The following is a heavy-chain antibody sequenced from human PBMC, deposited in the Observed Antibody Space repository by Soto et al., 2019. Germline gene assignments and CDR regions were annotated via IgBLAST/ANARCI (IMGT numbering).Heavy chain of an antibody. J-gene: IGHJ5*02. CDR2: INPSGTYA. CDR1: GDSITTHW. CDR3: ARDHSRDEEAWWLDP. V-gene: IGHV1-46*01. Sequence: QVHLLQSGTEVMKPGASVKVSCKASGDSITTHWMHWVRQAPGQGLQWMAVINPSGTYAVNAHDFQGSLTLTRDTFTSTVDMELISLRSDDTAMYYCARDHSRDEEAWWLDPWGQGTRVTVSS.